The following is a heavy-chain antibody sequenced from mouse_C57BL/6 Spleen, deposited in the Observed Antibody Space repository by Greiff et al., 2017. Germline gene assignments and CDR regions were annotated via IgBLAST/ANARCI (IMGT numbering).Heavy chain of an antibody. J-gene: IGHJ4*01. CDR1: GYTFTSYW. V-gene: IGHV1-64*01. D-gene: IGHD2-3*01. Sequence: QVQLQQPGAELVKPGASVKLSCKASGYTFTSYWMHWVKQRPGQGLEWIGMIHPNSGSTNYNEKFKSKATLTVDKSSSTAYMQLSSLTSEDSAVYYCAREGWLLQESYYAMDYWGQGTSVTVSS. CDR2: IHPNSGST. CDR3: AREGWLLQESYYAMDY.